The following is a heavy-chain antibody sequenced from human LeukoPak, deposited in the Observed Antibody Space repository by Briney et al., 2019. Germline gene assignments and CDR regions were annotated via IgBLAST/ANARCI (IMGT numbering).Heavy chain of an antibody. CDR3: ARDWGNWGYGWYFDH. D-gene: IGHD7-27*01. J-gene: IGHJ4*02. Sequence: GGSLRLSCVAPGFTFSTYGMHWVRQAPGKGLEWVAVISHDGNNKYYVDPVKGRFTISRDNSKNTLYLQMNTLRVEDTAVYYCARDWGNWGYGWYFDHWGQGTLVTVSS. CDR1: GFTFSTYG. CDR2: ISHDGNNK. V-gene: IGHV3-30*03.